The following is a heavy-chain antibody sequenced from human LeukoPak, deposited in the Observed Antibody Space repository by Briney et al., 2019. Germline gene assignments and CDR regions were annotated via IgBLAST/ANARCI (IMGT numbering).Heavy chain of an antibody. D-gene: IGHD5-24*01. J-gene: IGHJ4*02. CDR2: ISWDGGST. V-gene: IGHV3-43*01. Sequence: GGSLRLSCAASGFTFDDYTMHWVRQAPGKGLEWVSLISWDGGSTYYADSVKGRFTISRDNSKNSLYLQMNSLRTEDTALYYCAKDTGDGYNYYFDYWGQGTLVTVSS. CDR3: AKDTGDGYNYYFDY. CDR1: GFTFDDYT.